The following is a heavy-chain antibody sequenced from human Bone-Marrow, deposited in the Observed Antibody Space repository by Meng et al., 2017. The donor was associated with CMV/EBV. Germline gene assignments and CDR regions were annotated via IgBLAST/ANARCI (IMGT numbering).Heavy chain of an antibody. CDR2: IENDGSNK. V-gene: IGHV3-30*02. Sequence: GGSLRPSCAGPGFTFSRYGMDWVRQGPGKGLEWVTFIENDGSNKYYADSVKGRFTISRDNFKNTVHLQRNSLRAEDTALYYCVKFFRWDQPDDAFDIWGHGTMVTVSS. D-gene: IGHD1-26*01. J-gene: IGHJ3*02. CDR1: GFTFSRYG. CDR3: VKFFRWDQPDDAFDI.